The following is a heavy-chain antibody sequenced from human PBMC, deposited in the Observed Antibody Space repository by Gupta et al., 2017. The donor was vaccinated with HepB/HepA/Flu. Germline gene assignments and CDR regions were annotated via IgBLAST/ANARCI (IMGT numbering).Heavy chain of an antibody. CDR1: GFTFRSYS. V-gene: IGHV3-21*01. D-gene: IGHD2-2*02. CDR2: ISSSSSYI. J-gene: IGHJ5*02. Sequence: EVQLVESGGGLVKPGGSLRLSCAASGFTFRSYSMNWVRQAPGKGLEWVSSISSSSSYIYYADSVKGRFTISRDNAKNSLYLQMNSLRAEDTAVYYCARDKQVPAAIFGWFDPWGQGTLVTVSS. CDR3: ARDKQVPAAIFGWFDP.